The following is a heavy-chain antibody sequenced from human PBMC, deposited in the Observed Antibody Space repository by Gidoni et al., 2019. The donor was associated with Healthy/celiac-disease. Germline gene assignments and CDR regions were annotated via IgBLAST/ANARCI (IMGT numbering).Heavy chain of an antibody. CDR2: ISYDGSNK. CDR1: GFTFSSYG. D-gene: IGHD1-26*01. Sequence: QVQLVESGGGVVQPGRSLRLSCAASGFTFSSYGMHWVRQAPGKGLEWVAVISYDGSNKYYADSVKGRFTISRDNSKNTLYLQMNSLRAEDTAVYYCAKGRSGSGNYTGMDVWGQGTTVTVSS. V-gene: IGHV3-30*18. CDR3: AKGRSGSGNYTGMDV. J-gene: IGHJ6*02.